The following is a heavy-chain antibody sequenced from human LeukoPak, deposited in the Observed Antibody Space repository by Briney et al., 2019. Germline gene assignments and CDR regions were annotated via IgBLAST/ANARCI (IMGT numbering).Heavy chain of an antibody. V-gene: IGHV3-23*01. CDR2: ISGSGESR. CDR3: AKDLEDCGGDCYSSSEAFDF. Sequence: GGSLRLSCAASGFTFSSYGMHWVRQAPGKGLEWVSGISGSGESRYYADSVKGRFTISRDNSKNSLYLEMNSLRAEDTAVYYCAKDLEDCGGDCYSSSEAFDFWGQGTMVTVSS. J-gene: IGHJ3*01. CDR1: GFTFSSYG. D-gene: IGHD2-21*02.